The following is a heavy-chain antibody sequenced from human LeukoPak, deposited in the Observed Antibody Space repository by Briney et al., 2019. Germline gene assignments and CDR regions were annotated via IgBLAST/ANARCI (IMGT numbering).Heavy chain of an antibody. CDR3: ASSSGHLDY. V-gene: IGHV3-48*04. J-gene: IGHJ4*02. D-gene: IGHD6-19*01. CDR2: ITGSSSTI. CDR1: GFTFSSYS. Sequence: GGSLRLSCAASGFTFSSYSMNWVRQAPGKGLEWLSYITGSSSTIYYAGSVKGRFTISRDNAKNSLYLQMNSLRAEDTAVYYCASSSGHLDYWGQGTLVTVSS.